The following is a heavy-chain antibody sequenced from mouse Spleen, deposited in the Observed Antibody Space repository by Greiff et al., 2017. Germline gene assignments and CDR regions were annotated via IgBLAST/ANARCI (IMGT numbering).Heavy chain of an antibody. J-gene: IGHJ2*01. V-gene: IGHV1-81*01. Sequence: VKLMESGAELARPGASVKLSCKASGYTFTSYGISWVKQRTGQGLEWIGEIYPRSGNTYYNEKFKGKATLTADKSSSTAYMELRSLTSEDSAVYFCARGGDYDDRPFDYWGQGTTLTVSS. CDR2: IYPRSGNT. CDR3: ARGGDYDDRPFDY. D-gene: IGHD2-4*01. CDR1: GYTFTSYG.